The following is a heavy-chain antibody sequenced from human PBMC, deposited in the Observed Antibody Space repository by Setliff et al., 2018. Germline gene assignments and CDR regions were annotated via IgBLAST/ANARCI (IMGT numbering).Heavy chain of an antibody. D-gene: IGHD3-16*02. V-gene: IGHV4-30-4*08. Sequence: SETLSLTCTVSGGSISSGDYYWSWIRQPPGKGLEWITYIYYSGSSYYNPSLQSRVTISVDTSKNQFSLKLSSVTAADTAVYYCARYRFGKDFDYWGQGTRVTSPQ. CDR3: ARYRFGKDFDY. CDR1: GGSISSGDYY. J-gene: IGHJ4*02. CDR2: IYYSGSS.